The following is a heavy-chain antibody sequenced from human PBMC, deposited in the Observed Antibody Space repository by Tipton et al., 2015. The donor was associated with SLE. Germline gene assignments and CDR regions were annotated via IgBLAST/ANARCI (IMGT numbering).Heavy chain of an antibody. V-gene: IGHV4-59*11. Sequence: TLSLTCTVSGGSISSHYWSWIRQPPGKGLEWIGEINHSGSTKYNPSLKSRVTISFDTAKNQFSLKLNSVTAADTAVYYCARASGFHGDWGQGSLVTVAS. CDR1: GGSISSHY. J-gene: IGHJ4*02. CDR2: INHSGST. CDR3: ARASGFHGD. D-gene: IGHD6-19*01.